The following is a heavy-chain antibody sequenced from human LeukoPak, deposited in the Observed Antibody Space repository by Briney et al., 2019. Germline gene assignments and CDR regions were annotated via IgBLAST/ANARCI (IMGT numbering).Heavy chain of an antibody. V-gene: IGHV1-18*01. CDR2: ISAYNGNT. J-gene: IGHJ4*02. Sequence: GASVKVSCKASGGTFSSYAISWVRQAPGQGLEWMGWISAYNGNTNYAQKLQGRVTMTTDTSTSTAYMELRSLRSDDTAVYYCARDLDSTYYYDSSGYYLYYWGQGTLVTVSS. D-gene: IGHD3-22*01. CDR1: GGTFSSYA. CDR3: ARDLDSTYYYDSSGYYLYY.